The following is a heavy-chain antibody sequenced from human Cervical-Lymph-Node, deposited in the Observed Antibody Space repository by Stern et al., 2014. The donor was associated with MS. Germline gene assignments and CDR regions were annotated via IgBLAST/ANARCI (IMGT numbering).Heavy chain of an antibody. CDR3: AGDRHSSGFDH. V-gene: IGHV1-69*01. CDR2: TNPLFGTT. CDR1: GGTFSNYA. J-gene: IGHJ4*02. D-gene: IGHD3-22*01. Sequence: VQLLESGAEVKKPGSSVTVSCKASGGTFSNYAITWFRQAPGRGLERMGDTNPLFGTTNYAQKFQGRVTMTAHESTATAYMELSGLRSEDTAVYYCAGDRHSSGFDHWGQGTLVTVSS.